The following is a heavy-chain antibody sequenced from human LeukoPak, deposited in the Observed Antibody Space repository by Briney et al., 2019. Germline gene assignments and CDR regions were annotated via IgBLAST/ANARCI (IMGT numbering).Heavy chain of an antibody. V-gene: IGHV4-39*01. CDR2: IYYSGST. D-gene: IGHD3-22*01. Sequence: SETLSLTCTVSGGSISSSSYYWGWIRQPPGKGLEWIGSIYYSGSTYYNPSLKSRVTISVDTSKNQFSLKLSSVTAADTAVYYCARHDRGSSGYYYVRWFDPWGQGTLVTVSS. J-gene: IGHJ5*02. CDR3: ARHDRGSSGYYYVRWFDP. CDR1: GGSISSSSYY.